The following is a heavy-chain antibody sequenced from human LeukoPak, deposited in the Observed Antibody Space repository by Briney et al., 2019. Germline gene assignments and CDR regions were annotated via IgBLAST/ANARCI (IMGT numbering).Heavy chain of an antibody. D-gene: IGHD2-2*01. CDR3: ARGASSPFDY. J-gene: IGHJ4*02. V-gene: IGHV3-66*01. CDR2: ICADGST. CDR1: GFTVSSNF. Sequence: GGSLRLSCAASGFTVSSNFMSWVRQAPGKGLEWVSVICADGSTYYADSVKGRFSISRDNSKNTLYLQMNSLRAEDTAVYYCARGASSPFDYWGQGTLVTVSS.